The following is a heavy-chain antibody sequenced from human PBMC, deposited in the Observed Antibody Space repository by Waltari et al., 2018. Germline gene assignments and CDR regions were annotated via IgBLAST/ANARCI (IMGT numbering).Heavy chain of an antibody. CDR1: GYSISSGYW. CDR3: ANNEWGLPVD. Sequence: QVQLQESGPGLVKPSETLSLTCAVSGYSISSGYWWGWIRQPPGKGLEWLASIYYTGTTTHYTPSLRRRVTISADTSKNQFSLRLTSVTAADTAIYYCANNEWGLPVDWGQGTLVTVSS. CDR2: IYYTGTTT. D-gene: IGHD1-26*01. J-gene: IGHJ4*02. V-gene: IGHV4-38-2*01.